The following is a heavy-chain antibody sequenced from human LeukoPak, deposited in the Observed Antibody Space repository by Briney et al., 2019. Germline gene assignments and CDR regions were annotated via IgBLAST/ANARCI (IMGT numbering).Heavy chain of an antibody. J-gene: IGHJ4*02. CDR3: ARAVLY. CDR1: GGSISSYY. D-gene: IGHD4/OR15-4a*01. V-gene: IGHV4-38-2*02. Sequence: SETLSLTCTVSGGSISSYYWSWIRQPPGKGLEWIGSIYHSGSTYYNPSLKSRVTISVDTSKNQFSLKLRSVTAADTAVYYCARAVLYWGQGTLVTVSS. CDR2: IYHSGST.